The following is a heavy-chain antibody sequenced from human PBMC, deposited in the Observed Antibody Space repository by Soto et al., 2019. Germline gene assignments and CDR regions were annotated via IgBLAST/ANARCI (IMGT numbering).Heavy chain of an antibody. D-gene: IGHD3-22*01. CDR2: ISGSGTET. CDR1: TVTFSSFA. Sequence: EVLLLQSGGGLVQPGGSLRLSCTVSTVTFSSFAMSWVRQSPGKGLEWVSAISGSGTETFYADSVKGRFAISRDNSKNSLFLQMNTLRAEDTATYYCATDPNVYDSSAYYTSRWFDSWGQGSLVTVSS. V-gene: IGHV3-23*01. CDR3: ATDPNVYDSSAYYTSRWFDS. J-gene: IGHJ5*01.